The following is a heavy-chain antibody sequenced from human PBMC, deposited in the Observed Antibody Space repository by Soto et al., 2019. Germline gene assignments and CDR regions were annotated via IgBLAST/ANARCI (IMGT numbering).Heavy chain of an antibody. CDR1: GFTFSSYA. CDR3: ARGNPQLGLDTANRRLDY. CDR2: ISYDGSNK. J-gene: IGHJ4*02. Sequence: GGSLRLSCAASGFTFSSYAMHWVRQAPGKGLEWVAVISYDGSNKYYADSVKGRFTISRDNSKNTLYLQMNSLRAEDTAVYYCARGNPQLGLDTANRRLDYWGQGTLVTVSS. D-gene: IGHD5-18*01. V-gene: IGHV3-30-3*01.